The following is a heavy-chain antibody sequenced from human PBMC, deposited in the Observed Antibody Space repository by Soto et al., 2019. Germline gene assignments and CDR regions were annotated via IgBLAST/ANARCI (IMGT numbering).Heavy chain of an antibody. Sequence: GGSLRLSCAASGFTFNNYAMIWVRQAPGKGLEWVSGISGSGGSTYYADSVKGRFTISRDNSKNTLYLQMNSLRAEDTAVYYCAKVVAAAGTRYFDYWGQGTLVTVSS. D-gene: IGHD6-13*01. V-gene: IGHV3-23*01. CDR3: AKVVAAAGTRYFDY. CDR1: GFTFNNYA. J-gene: IGHJ4*02. CDR2: ISGSGGST.